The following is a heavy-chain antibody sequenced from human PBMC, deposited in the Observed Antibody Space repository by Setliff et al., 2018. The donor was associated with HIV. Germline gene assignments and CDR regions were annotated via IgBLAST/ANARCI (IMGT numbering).Heavy chain of an antibody. CDR2: IKTKTDGGTA. CDR1: GFTFSNAW. V-gene: IGHV3-15*01. J-gene: IGHJ5*02. Sequence: PGGSLRLSCAASGFTFSNAWMTWVRQAPGKGLEWVGRIKTKTDGGTADYAAPVKGRFTISRDDSKDTLYLQMNSLRVEDSAIYYCVKGQGFCSMTSCALDWFGPWGQGTLVTVSS. D-gene: IGHD2-2*01. CDR3: VKGQGFCSMTSCALDWFGP.